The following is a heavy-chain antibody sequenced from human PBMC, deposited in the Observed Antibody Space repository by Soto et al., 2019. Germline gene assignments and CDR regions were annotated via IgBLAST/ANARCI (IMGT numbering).Heavy chain of an antibody. V-gene: IGHV3-30-3*01. CDR3: ARVWELPGAFDI. J-gene: IGHJ3*02. Sequence: QVQLVESGGGVVQPGRSLRLSCAASGFTFSSYAMHWVRQAPGKGLEWVAVISYDGSNKYYADSVKARFTISRDNSKNTLYLQMNSLRAEDTAVYYCARVWELPGAFDIWGQGTMVTVSS. D-gene: IGHD1-26*01. CDR1: GFTFSSYA. CDR2: ISYDGSNK.